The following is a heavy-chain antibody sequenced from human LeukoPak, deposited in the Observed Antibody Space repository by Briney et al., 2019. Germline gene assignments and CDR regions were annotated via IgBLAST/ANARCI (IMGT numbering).Heavy chain of an antibody. CDR1: GFTFTTFA. V-gene: IGHV1-18*01. CDR3: VRHMSIGWPLDSFDI. CDR2: ISAYNGNT. Sequence: AAVKVSCKASGFTFTTFAFDWVRHAPGQGLEWMGWISAYNGNTNYAQNLQGRVTMTTDTSTTTVYMELRSLGSDDSAVYYCVRHMSIGWPLDSFDIWGQGTMVTVSS. D-gene: IGHD6-19*01. J-gene: IGHJ3*02.